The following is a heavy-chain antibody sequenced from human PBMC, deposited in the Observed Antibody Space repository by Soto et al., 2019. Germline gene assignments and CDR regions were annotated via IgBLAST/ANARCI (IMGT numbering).Heavy chain of an antibody. CDR3: ARGYQNPEELTENYYYYYGMDV. CDR2: INPSGGST. CDR1: GYTFTSYY. J-gene: IGHJ6*02. Sequence: QVQLVQSGAEVKKPGASVKVSCKASGYTFTSYYMHWVRQDPGQGLEWMGIINPSGGSTSYAQKFQGRVTMTRDTSTSTVYMELSSLRSEDTAVYYCARGYQNPEELTENYYYYYGMDVWGQGTTVTVSS. D-gene: IGHD3-10*01. V-gene: IGHV1-46*01.